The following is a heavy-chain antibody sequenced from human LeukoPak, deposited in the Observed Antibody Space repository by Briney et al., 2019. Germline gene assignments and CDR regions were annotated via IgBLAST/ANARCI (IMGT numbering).Heavy chain of an antibody. CDR3: AKGAGYSYGYEVDY. CDR1: GFTFSSYG. D-gene: IGHD5-18*01. V-gene: IGHV3-30*18. Sequence: GRSLRLSCAASGFTFSSYGMHWVRQAPGKGLEWVAVISYDGSNKYYADSVKGRFTISRDNSKNTLYLQMNSLRAEDTAVYYCAKGAGYSYGYEVDYWGQGTLVTVSS. CDR2: ISYDGSNK. J-gene: IGHJ4*02.